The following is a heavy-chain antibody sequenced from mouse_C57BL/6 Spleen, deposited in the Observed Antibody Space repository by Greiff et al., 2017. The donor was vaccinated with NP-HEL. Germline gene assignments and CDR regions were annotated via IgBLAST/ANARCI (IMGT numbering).Heavy chain of an antibody. CDR2: IDPSDSYT. D-gene: IGHD1-1*01. J-gene: IGHJ3*01. V-gene: IGHV1-69*01. CDR1: GYTFTSYW. Sequence: QVQLQQPGAELVMPGASVKLSCKASGYTFTSYWMHWVKQRPGQGLEWIGEIDPSDSYTNYTQQFKGKSTLTVDNSSSTADMKRISLTAEDSAVYYWARGHYEGTPGFAYWGQGTLVTVSA. CDR3: ARGHYEGTPGFAY.